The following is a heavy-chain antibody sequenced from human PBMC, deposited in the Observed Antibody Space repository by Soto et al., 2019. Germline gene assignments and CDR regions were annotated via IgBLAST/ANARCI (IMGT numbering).Heavy chain of an antibody. CDR3: ARDAVFRTRYFDL. V-gene: IGHV4-30-4*01. J-gene: IGHJ2*01. CDR1: GGSISSGDYY. Sequence: QVQLQESGPGLVKPSQTLSLTCTVSGGSISSGDYYWSWIRQPPGKGLEWIGNIYYSGSTYYNPSLKSRVTRTVATSKNQCSRKQSSVTAADTAVYYCARDAVFRTRYFDLWGRGTLVTVSS. CDR2: IYYSGST.